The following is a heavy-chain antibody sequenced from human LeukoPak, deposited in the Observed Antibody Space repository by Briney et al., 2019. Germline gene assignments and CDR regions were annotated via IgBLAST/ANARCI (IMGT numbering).Heavy chain of an antibody. CDR3: ARGRIAVAGTSFDY. D-gene: IGHD6-19*01. CDR1: GGSFSGYY. J-gene: IGHJ4*02. CDR2: INHSGST. Sequence: SETLSLTCAVYGGSFSGYYWSWIRQPPGKGLEWIREINHSGSTNYNPSLKSRVTISVDTSKNQFSLKLSSVTAADTAVYYCARGRIAVAGTSFDYWGQGTLVTVSS. V-gene: IGHV4-34*01.